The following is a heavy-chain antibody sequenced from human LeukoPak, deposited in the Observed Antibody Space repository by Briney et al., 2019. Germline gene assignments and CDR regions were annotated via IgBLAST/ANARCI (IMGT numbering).Heavy chain of an antibody. CDR2: INHSGST. CDR1: GGSFSGYY. Sequence: LETLSLTCAVYGGSFSGYYWSWIRQPPGKGLEWIGEINHSGSTNYNPSLKSRVTISVDTSKNQFSLKLSSVTAADTAVYYRARAAGEDTAMVHPYSSSWYGYFDYWGQGTLVTVSS. J-gene: IGHJ4*02. CDR3: ARAAGEDTAMVHPYSSSWYGYFDY. V-gene: IGHV4-34*01. D-gene: IGHD6-13*01.